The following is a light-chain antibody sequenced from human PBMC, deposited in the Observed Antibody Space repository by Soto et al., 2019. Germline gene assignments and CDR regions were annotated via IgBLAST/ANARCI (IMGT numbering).Light chain of an antibody. V-gene: IGLV2-14*03. CDR2: DVS. CDR1: SSDVGGYNY. CDR3: SSHTGSNTLA. Sequence: QSVLTQPASVSGSPGQSITISCTGTSSDVGGYNYVSWYQKYPGKAPKLIIYDVSNRPSGVSDRVSGSKSGETASLTISGLQGEDEADYYCSSHTGSNTLAFGGGTQLTVL. J-gene: IGLJ2*01.